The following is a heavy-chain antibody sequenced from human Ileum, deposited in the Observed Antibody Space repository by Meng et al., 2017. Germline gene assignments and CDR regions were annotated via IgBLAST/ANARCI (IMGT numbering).Heavy chain of an antibody. D-gene: IGHD1-26*01. CDR2: ISGYNGNT. J-gene: IGHJ4*02. CDR1: GYTFTSYG. V-gene: IGHV1-18*01. CDR3: ARDYSGTSYRFSDY. Sequence: QVHLVQAGAAVKNPGASVMVSFTAFGYTFTSYGISWVRQAPGQGLEWMGGISGYNGNTNYAQKFQGRVTMTADTSTSTAYMELRSLRSDDTAVYYCARDYSGTSYRFSDYWGQGTLVTVSS.